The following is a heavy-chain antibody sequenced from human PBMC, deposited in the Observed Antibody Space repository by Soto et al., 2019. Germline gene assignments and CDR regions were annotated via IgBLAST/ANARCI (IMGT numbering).Heavy chain of an antibody. D-gene: IGHD2-2*01. Sequence: ASVKVSCKASGYIFTDYYINWVRQAPGQGLEWMGWINPKSGDTDYAQNFQGIVTMTTDTSITTAYMELSRLRSDDTAVYYCARPYCTSNSCHNLFDSWGQGTLVTVSS. CDR1: GYIFTDYY. CDR2: INPKSGDT. V-gene: IGHV1-2*02. CDR3: ARPYCTSNSCHNLFDS. J-gene: IGHJ5*01.